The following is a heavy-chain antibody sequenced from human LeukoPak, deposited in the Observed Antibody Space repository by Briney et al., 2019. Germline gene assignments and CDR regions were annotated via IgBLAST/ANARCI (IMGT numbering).Heavy chain of an antibody. CDR2: IYPGDSDT. CDR1: GYRFTNYW. D-gene: IGHD6-19*01. Sequence: LGESLKISCKGSGYRFTNYWIGWVRQMPGKGLEWMGIIYPGDSDTRYSLSFQGQVTISADKSISTAYLHWSTLKASDSAMYYCARLIGGWHSNYAMDVWGQGTKVTVSS. CDR3: ARLIGGWHSNYAMDV. J-gene: IGHJ6*02. V-gene: IGHV5-51*01.